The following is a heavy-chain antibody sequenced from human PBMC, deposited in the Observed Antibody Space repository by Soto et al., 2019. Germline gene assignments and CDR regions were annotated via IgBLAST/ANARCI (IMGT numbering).Heavy chain of an antibody. CDR3: ARAYRGLYYYGSAGFDP. V-gene: IGHV4-31*03. CDR1: GGSISSGGYY. D-gene: IGHD3-10*01. CDR2: IYYSGST. Sequence: QVQLQESGPGLVKPSQTLSLTCTVSGGSISSGGYYWSWIRQHPGKGLEWIGYIYYSGSTYYNPSLKSRVTISVDTSKNQFSLKLSSVTAADTAVYYCARAYRGLYYYGSAGFDPWGQGTLVTVSS. J-gene: IGHJ5*02.